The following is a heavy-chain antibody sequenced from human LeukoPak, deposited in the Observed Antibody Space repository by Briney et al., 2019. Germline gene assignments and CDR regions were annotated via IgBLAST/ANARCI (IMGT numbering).Heavy chain of an antibody. D-gene: IGHD4-11*01. CDR1: GFTFSSYW. J-gene: IGHJ5*02. V-gene: IGHV3-7*01. CDR2: IKQDGSEK. Sequence: GGSLRLSCAASGFTFSSYWMSWVRQAPGKGLEWVANIKQDGSEKYYVDSVKGRFTISRDNAKNSPYLQMNSLRAEDTAVYYCARGKTTVPFPSWFDPWGQGTLVTVSS. CDR3: ARGKTTVPFPSWFDP.